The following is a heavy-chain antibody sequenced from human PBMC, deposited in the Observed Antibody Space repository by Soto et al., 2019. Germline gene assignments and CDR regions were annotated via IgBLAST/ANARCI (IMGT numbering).Heavy chain of an antibody. Sequence: QLQLQESGPGLVKPSETLSLTCTVSGGSISSSSYYWGWIRQPPGKGQEWIGSIYYSGSTYYHPSLKSRVTISVDTSKNQFSLKLSSVTAADTAVYYCAREYCSGGSCFYNDFDIWGQGTMVTVSS. J-gene: IGHJ3*02. V-gene: IGHV4-39*02. D-gene: IGHD2-15*01. CDR3: AREYCSGGSCFYNDFDI. CDR1: GGSISSSSYY. CDR2: IYYSGST.